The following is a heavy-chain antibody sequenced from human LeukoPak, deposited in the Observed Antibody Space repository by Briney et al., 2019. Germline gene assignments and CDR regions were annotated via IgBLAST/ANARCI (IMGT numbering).Heavy chain of an antibody. CDR3: ARQIVATTRIIDY. CDR1: GGSISSSSYY. V-gene: IGHV4-39*01. Sequence: PSETLSLTCTVSGGSISSSSYYWGWIRQPPEKGLEWIGSIYYSGSTYYNPSLKSRVTISVDTSKNQFSLKLSSVTAADTAVYYCARQIVATTRIIDYWGQETLVTVSS. CDR2: IYYSGST. D-gene: IGHD5-12*01. J-gene: IGHJ4*02.